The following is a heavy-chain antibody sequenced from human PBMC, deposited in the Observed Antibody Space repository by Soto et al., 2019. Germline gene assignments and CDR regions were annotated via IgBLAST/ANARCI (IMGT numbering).Heavy chain of an antibody. Sequence: LGESRTSSCQGSGYGFTSYWISWVRQMPGKGLEWMGRIDPSDSYTNYSPSFQGHVTISADKSISTAYLQWSSLKASDTAMYYCARHIRSGYTYFADYWGQGTLVTVSS. J-gene: IGHJ4*02. CDR1: GYGFTSYW. V-gene: IGHV5-10-1*01. CDR2: IDPSDSYT. CDR3: ARHIRSGYTYFADY. D-gene: IGHD3-3*01.